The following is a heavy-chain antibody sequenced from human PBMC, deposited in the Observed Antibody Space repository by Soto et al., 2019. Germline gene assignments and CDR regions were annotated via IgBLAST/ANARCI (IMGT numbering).Heavy chain of an antibody. V-gene: IGHV4-61*01. CDR2: IYYSGST. Sequence: SETLSLTCTVSGGSVSSGSYYWSWIRQPPGKGLEWIGYIYYSGSTNYNPSLKSRVTISVDTSKNQFSLKLSSVTAADTAVYYCARAMFYSSSSRYYYYGMDVWGQGTTVTVSS. CDR1: GGSVSSGSYY. J-gene: IGHJ6*02. CDR3: ARAMFYSSSSRYYYYGMDV. D-gene: IGHD6-6*01.